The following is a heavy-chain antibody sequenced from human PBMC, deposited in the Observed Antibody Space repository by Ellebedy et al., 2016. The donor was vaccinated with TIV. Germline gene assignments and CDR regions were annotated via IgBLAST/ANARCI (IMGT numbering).Heavy chain of an antibody. J-gene: IGHJ2*01. CDR3: ARQRKASWYFDL. V-gene: IGHV5-51*01. Sequence: GESLKISCKGSGYSFPSYWIGWVRQLPGKGLEWMGIIYHVDSDTRYSPSFQGQVTISADKSISTAYLQWSSLKASDTAMYYSARQRKASWYFDLWGRGTLVTVSS. CDR2: IYHVDSDT. CDR1: GYSFPSYW.